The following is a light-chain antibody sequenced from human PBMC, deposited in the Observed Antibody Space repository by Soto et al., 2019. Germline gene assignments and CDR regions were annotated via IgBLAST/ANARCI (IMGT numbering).Light chain of an antibody. CDR3: QQYSRSPPT. J-gene: IGKJ1*01. Sequence: EIMMTQSPATLSVSPGERATLSCRASQSVSSSLAWYQQKPGQAPRLLIYGASTRATGIPARFSGSGSGTEFTLTINSLQSEDFAIYYCQQYSRSPPTFGRGTKVDIK. CDR1: QSVSSS. CDR2: GAS. V-gene: IGKV3-15*01.